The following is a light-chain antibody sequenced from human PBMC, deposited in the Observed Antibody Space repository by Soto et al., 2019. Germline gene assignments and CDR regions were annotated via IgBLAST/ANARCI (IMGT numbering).Light chain of an antibody. CDR1: QSVLYSSNNKHY. CDR3: QQYYSTPRT. V-gene: IGKV4-1*01. CDR2: WAS. J-gene: IGKJ1*01. Sequence: DIVMTQSPDSLAVSLGERATINRKSSQSVLYSSNNKHYLAWYQQKPGQPPKLLIYWASTRESGVPDRFSGSGSGTDFTLTISSQQAEDVAVYYCQQYYSTPRTFGQGTKVEIK.